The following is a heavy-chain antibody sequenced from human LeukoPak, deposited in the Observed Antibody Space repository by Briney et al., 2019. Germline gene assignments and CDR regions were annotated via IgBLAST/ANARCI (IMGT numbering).Heavy chain of an antibody. CDR3: AKKVDGSSGFYYYGMDV. Sequence: SGGSLRLSCAASGFTFSSYAMSWVRQAPGKGLEWVSAISGSGSSTYYADSVKGRFTISRDNSKNTLYLQMNSLRAEDTAVYYCAKKVDGSSGFYYYGMDVWGKGTTVTVSS. CDR2: ISGSGSST. D-gene: IGHD6-6*01. V-gene: IGHV3-23*01. CDR1: GFTFSSYA. J-gene: IGHJ6*04.